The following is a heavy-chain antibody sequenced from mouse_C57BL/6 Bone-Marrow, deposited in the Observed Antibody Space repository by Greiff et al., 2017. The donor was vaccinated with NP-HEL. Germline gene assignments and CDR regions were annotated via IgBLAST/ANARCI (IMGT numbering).Heavy chain of an antibody. V-gene: IGHV10-3*01. J-gene: IGHJ3*01. CDR3: VRDDSSGYDAWFAY. CDR2: IRSKSSNYAT. Sequence: EVQLVESGGGLVQPKGSLKLSCAASGFTFNTYAMHWVRQAPGKGLEWVARIRSKSSNYATYYADSVKDRFTISRDDSQSMLYLQMNNLKTEDTAMYYCVRDDSSGYDAWFAYWGQGTLVTVSA. CDR1: GFTFNTYA. D-gene: IGHD3-2*02.